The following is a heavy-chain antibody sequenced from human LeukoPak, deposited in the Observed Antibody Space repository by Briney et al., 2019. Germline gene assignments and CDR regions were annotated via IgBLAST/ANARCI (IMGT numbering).Heavy chain of an antibody. CDR1: GFTFSSYA. CDR3: ARELMIVVALAGFDY. D-gene: IGHD3-22*01. J-gene: IGHJ4*02. Sequence: GGSLRLSCAASGFTFSSYAMPWVRQAPGKGLEWVAVISYDGSNKYYADSVKGRFTISRDNSKHTLYLQMNSLRAEDTAVYYCARELMIVVALAGFDYWGQGTLVTVSS. V-gene: IGHV3-30-3*01. CDR2: ISYDGSNK.